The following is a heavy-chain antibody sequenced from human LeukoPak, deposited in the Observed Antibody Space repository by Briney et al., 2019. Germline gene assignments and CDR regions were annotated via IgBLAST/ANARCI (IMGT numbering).Heavy chain of an antibody. J-gene: IGHJ2*01. D-gene: IGHD6-19*01. CDR3: ARNHQWLAYWSFDH. CDR2: RSDSGST. V-gene: IGHV4-59*01. CDR1: GASMCSNF. Sequence: SETLSLPCSVSGASMCSNFWSWIRQPPGQGLEWIGYRSDSGSTSYNPSLKSRVTISLDTSKNQFSLNLSSVTAADTAVYYCARNHQWLAYWSFDHWGRGTLVSASS.